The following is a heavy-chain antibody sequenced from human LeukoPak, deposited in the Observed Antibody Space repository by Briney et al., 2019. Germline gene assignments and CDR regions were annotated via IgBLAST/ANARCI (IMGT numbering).Heavy chain of an antibody. CDR3: ARRASNSGYLYYYYYYGMDV. D-gene: IGHD3-22*01. V-gene: IGHV1-8*01. CDR1: GYTFTSYD. CDR2: MNPNSGNT. J-gene: IGHJ6*02. Sequence: ASVKVSCKASGYTFTSYDINWVRQATGQGVEWMGWMNPNSGNTGYAQKFQGRVTMTRNTSISTAYMELSSLRSEDTAVYYCARRASNSGYLYYYYYYGMDVWGQGTTVTVS.